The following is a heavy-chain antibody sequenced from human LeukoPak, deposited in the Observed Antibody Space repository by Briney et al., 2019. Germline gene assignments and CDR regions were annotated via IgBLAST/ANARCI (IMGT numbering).Heavy chain of an antibody. CDR2: INYSETT. CDR3: ARGIFGMVINGFDI. J-gene: IGHJ3*02. Sequence: QPSETLSLTCTVSGGSISSYYWSWIRQPPGKGLEWIGYINYSETTNYDPSLKRRVTISVDTSRNQFSLRLSSVTAADTAVYYCARGIFGMVINGFDIWGQGTMVTVSS. D-gene: IGHD3-3*01. V-gene: IGHV4-59*01. CDR1: GGSISSYY.